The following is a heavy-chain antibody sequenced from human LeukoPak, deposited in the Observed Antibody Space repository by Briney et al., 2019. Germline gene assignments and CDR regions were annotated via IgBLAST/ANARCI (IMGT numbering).Heavy chain of an antibody. D-gene: IGHD6-13*01. J-gene: IGHJ4*02. CDR1: GGSVSNSSYY. Sequence: SETLSLTCTVSGGSVSNSSYYWGWIRQPPGKGLEWIGNIDFPGTTYYNPSLKSRVTISIDTAKNQFSLKLTAVTAADTAVYYCARHGSWYGTFHNWGQGTLVTVSS. CDR2: IDFPGTT. CDR3: ARHGSWYGTFHN. V-gene: IGHV4-39*01.